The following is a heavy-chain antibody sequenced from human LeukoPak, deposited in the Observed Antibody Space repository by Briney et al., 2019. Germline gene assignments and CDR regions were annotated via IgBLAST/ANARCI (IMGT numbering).Heavy chain of an antibody. Sequence: SVKVSRKASGGTFGSYAICWVRQAPGQGLEWMGRIIPIFGTANYAQKFQGRVTITTDESTSTAYMELSSLRSEDTAVYYCARDPPTDYDFWSGYFDYWGQGTLVTVSS. J-gene: IGHJ4*02. CDR1: GGTFGSYA. CDR2: IIPIFGTA. CDR3: ARDPPTDYDFWSGYFDY. V-gene: IGHV1-69*05. D-gene: IGHD3-3*01.